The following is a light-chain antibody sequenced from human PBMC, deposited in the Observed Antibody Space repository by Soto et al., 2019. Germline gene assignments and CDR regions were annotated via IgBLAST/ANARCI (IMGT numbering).Light chain of an antibody. V-gene: IGLV2-8*01. CDR3: SSYAGSVL. CDR1: TSDVGGYNY. Sequence: QSALTQPPSASGSPGQSVTISCTGTTSDVGGYNYVSWYQQHPGQAPKLIIYEVNTRPSGVPDRFSGSKSGNTASLTVSGLQADDEANYYCSSYAGSVLFGGGTKLTVL. J-gene: IGLJ2*01. CDR2: EVN.